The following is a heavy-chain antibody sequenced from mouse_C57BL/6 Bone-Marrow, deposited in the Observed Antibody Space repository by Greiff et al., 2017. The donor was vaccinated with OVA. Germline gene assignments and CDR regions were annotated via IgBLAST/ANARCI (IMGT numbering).Heavy chain of an antibody. Sequence: QVQLTQPGAELVRPGSSVKLSCKASGYTFTSYWMHWVKQRPIQGLEWIGNIDPSDSETHYNQKFKDKATLTVDKSSSTAYMQLSSLTSEDSAVYYCARGRGWLLAYWGQGTLVTVSA. J-gene: IGHJ3*01. CDR3: ARGRGWLLAY. V-gene: IGHV1-52*01. D-gene: IGHD2-3*01. CDR2: IDPSDSET. CDR1: GYTFTSYW.